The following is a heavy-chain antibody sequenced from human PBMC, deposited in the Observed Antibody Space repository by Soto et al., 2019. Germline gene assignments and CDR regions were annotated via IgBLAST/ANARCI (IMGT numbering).Heavy chain of an antibody. Sequence: QVQLQQWGAGLLKPSETLSLTCGVSGASLSGVYWTWIRQAPGRGLEWIGYVYHTGRTSYNPSLKSRVSISMDTSKNQFSLNLDSVTAADTAVYFCARDFAYFDSWGQGTLVTVSS. V-gene: IGHV4-34*11. D-gene: IGHD3-3*01. J-gene: IGHJ4*02. CDR3: ARDFAYFDS. CDR2: VYHTGRT. CDR1: GASLSGVY.